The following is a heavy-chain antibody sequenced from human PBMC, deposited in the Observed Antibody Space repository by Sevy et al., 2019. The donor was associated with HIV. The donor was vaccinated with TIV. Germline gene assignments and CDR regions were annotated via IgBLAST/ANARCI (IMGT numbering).Heavy chain of an antibody. Sequence: GGSLRLSCAASGFTFRNYAMTWVRQAPGKGLQWVSAISGGDDSTYYADSVKGRFTISRDNSKNTLYLQMNSLRAEDTAVYYCAKDLASIVGDAFDIWGQGTLVTVSS. J-gene: IGHJ3*02. D-gene: IGHD1-26*01. CDR3: AKDLASIVGDAFDI. CDR1: GFTFRNYA. CDR2: ISGGDDST. V-gene: IGHV3-23*01.